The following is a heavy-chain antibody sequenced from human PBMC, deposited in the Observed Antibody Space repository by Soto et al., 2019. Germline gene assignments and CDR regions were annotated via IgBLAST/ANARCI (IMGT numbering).Heavy chain of an antibody. Sequence: GASVKVCCKASGDTFTGYAFHWVRQAPGQRLEWMGWINAGNGNTKYSQKFQGRVTITRDTSASTAYMELSSLRSEDTAVYYCARAVAVPADFDYWGQGTLVTVSS. CDR2: INAGNGNT. CDR1: GDTFTGYA. D-gene: IGHD6-19*01. J-gene: IGHJ4*02. V-gene: IGHV1-3*01. CDR3: ARAVAVPADFDY.